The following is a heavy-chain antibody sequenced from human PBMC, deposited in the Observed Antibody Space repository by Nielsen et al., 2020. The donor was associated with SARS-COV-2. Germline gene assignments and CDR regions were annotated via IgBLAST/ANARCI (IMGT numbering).Heavy chain of an antibody. CDR2: INPSGGST. CDR1: GYTFTSYY. J-gene: IGHJ4*02. D-gene: IGHD3-9*01. Sequence: ASVKVSCKASGYTFTSYYMHWVRQAPGQGLEWMGIINPSGGSTSYAQKFQGRVTITRDTSASTAYMELSSLRSEDTAVYYCARGGFDWLLWGNDFDYWGQGTLVTVSS. V-gene: IGHV1-46*01. CDR3: ARGGFDWLLWGNDFDY.